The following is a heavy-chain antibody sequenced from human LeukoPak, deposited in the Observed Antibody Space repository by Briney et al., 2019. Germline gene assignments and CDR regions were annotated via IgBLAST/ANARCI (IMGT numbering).Heavy chain of an antibody. V-gene: IGHV1-18*04. CDR2: LNPNTGTT. CDR1: GYTFTGYY. Sequence: GASVKVSCKASGYTFTGYYIHWVRQAPGQGPEWMGWLNPNTGTTNYAQKLEGRVTMTIDTSTSTVYMDLRSLRFDDTAVYYCARAEANSDWPWRHFQYWGQGTLVTVSS. J-gene: IGHJ1*01. D-gene: IGHD6-19*01. CDR3: ARAEANSDWPWRHFQY.